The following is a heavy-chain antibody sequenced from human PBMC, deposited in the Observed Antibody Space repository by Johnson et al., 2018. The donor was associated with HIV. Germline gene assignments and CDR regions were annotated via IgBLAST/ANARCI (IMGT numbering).Heavy chain of an antibody. V-gene: IGHV3-66*01. CDR1: GFTVSNYY. Sequence: VQLVESGGGLVQPGGSLRLSCAASGFTVSNYYMTWVRQSPGKGLEWVSVIYSGGSTYYADSVKDRFTISRDNSKNTLYLQMNSLRAEDTAVYYCAKDLEEGQQWLIGAFDIWGQGTMVTVSS. J-gene: IGHJ3*02. D-gene: IGHD6-19*01. CDR2: IYSGGST. CDR3: AKDLEEGQQWLIGAFDI.